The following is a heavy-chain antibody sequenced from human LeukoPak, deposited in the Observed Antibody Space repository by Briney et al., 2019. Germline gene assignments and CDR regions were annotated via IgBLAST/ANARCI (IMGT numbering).Heavy chain of an antibody. V-gene: IGHV1-18*01. CDR2: ISSYHGNA. D-gene: IGHD6-13*01. CDR1: GYDFTKHG. Sequence: ASVKVSCKASGYDFTKHGISWVRQAPGQGLEWAGWISSYHGNANYAENFQDRVVMTRDTSTGTAYMELRSLRPDDTAVYYCARVVDSSSRYYFDYWGQGTLVTVSS. J-gene: IGHJ4*02. CDR3: ARVVDSSSRYYFDY.